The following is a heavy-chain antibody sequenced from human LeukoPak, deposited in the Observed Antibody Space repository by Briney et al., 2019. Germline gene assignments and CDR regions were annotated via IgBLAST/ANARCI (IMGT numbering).Heavy chain of an antibody. Sequence: PGGSLSLSCAASGFTFSSYSMNWVRQAPGKGLEWVSSISSSSSYIYYADSVKGRFTISRDNAKNSLYLQMNSLRAEDTAVYYCARDLTPYDDILTGPSWGYGMDVWGKGTTVTVSS. V-gene: IGHV3-21*01. CDR1: GFTFSSYS. D-gene: IGHD3-9*01. CDR3: ARDLTPYDDILTGPSWGYGMDV. CDR2: ISSSSSYI. J-gene: IGHJ6*04.